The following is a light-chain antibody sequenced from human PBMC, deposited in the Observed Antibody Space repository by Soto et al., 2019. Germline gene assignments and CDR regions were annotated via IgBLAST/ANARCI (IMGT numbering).Light chain of an antibody. Sequence: VMTQSPATLSVSPGERASLSCGARQSVGDNLSWYRQKPGQAPLLLVCGASTRATVVPARFSGSGAGTDFTLTISSRQSEDVVVYCCQQDDNWPWTFGQGTKVDIK. V-gene: IGKV3-15*01. CDR3: QQDDNWPWT. CDR1: QSVGDN. J-gene: IGKJ1*01. CDR2: GAS.